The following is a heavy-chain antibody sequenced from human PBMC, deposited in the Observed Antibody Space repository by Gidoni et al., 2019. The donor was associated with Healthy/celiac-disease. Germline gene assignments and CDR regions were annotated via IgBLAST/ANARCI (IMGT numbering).Heavy chain of an antibody. CDR1: GFTFSSYD. CDR2: IGTASDT. D-gene: IGHD6-13*01. J-gene: IGHJ6*02. Sequence: EVQLVESGGGLVQPGGSLRLSCAASGFTFSSYDMHWFRQATGKGLEWVSAIGTASDTYYPGSVKGRFTISRENAKNSLYLQMNSLRAGDTAVYYCARVGTSYYGMDVWGQGTTVTVSS. CDR3: ARVGTSYYGMDV. V-gene: IGHV3-13*01.